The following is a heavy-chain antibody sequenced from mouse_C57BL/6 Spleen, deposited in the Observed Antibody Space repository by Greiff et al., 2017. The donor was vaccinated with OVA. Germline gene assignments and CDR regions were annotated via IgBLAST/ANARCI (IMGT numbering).Heavy chain of an antibody. V-gene: IGHV1-43*01. D-gene: IGHD2-4*01. CDR2: INPSTGGT. CDR3: ARIYYDYDSYYYAMDY. J-gene: IGHJ4*01. Sequence: VQLKESGPELVKPGASVKISCKASGYSFTGYYMHWVKQSSEKSLEWIGEINPSTGGTSYNQKFKGKATLTVDKSSSTAYMQLKSLTSEDSAVYYCARIYYDYDSYYYAMDYWGQGTSVTVSS. CDR1: GYSFTGYY.